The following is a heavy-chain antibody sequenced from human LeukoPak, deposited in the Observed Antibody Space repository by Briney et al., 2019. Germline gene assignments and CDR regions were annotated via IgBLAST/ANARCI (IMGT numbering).Heavy chain of an antibody. CDR1: GFTFSRNG. D-gene: IGHD3-22*01. CDR3: ASYYYDSSGYYTHDAFDI. CDR2: INSDGSST. V-gene: IGHV3-74*01. Sequence: GGTLRLSCAASGFTFSRNGMTWVRQAPGKGLVWVSRINSDGSSTSYADSVKGRSTISRDNAKNTLYLQMNSLRAEDTAVYYCASYYYDSSGYYTHDAFDIWGQGTMVTVSS. J-gene: IGHJ3*02.